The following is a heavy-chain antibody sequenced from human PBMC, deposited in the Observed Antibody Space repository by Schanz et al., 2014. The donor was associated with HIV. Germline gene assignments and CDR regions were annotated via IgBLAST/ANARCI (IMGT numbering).Heavy chain of an antibody. CDR3: ASSESTYYDSNGYPTGSFNI. V-gene: IGHV1-69*01. CDR1: GGTFNNYT. Sequence: QVHLVQSGAEVKKPGSSVKVSCKASGGTFNNYTIAWVRQAPGQGLEWMGGIIPILGTANYAQKFQGRVTITADESTTTAYMELSSLRSEDTAMYYCASSESTYYDSNGYPTGSFNIWGQGTMIAVSS. J-gene: IGHJ3*02. CDR2: IIPILGTA. D-gene: IGHD3-22*01.